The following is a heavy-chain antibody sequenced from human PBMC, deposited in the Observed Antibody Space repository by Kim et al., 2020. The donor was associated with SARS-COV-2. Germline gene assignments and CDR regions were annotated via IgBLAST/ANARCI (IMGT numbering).Heavy chain of an antibody. V-gene: IGHV3-72*01. CDR3: ARDRGNSYYYAMDV. J-gene: IGHJ6*02. Sequence: ADSVIGRFIISRDKSNNLLYLQMNGLKTEDTAVYYCARDRGNSYYYAMDVWGQGTTVTVSS.